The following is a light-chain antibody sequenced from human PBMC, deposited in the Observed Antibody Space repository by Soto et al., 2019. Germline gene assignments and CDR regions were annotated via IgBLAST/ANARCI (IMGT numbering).Light chain of an antibody. CDR1: SGFVGGFSL. V-gene: IGLV2-23*02. CDR3: CLYIGATTYV. CDR2: DVH. J-gene: IGLJ1*01. Sequence: QSVLAQPAAVSVSPGQSITISCTGSSGFVGGFSLVSWYQQHPGKAPKVMISDVHRRPSGVPDRFSGSTSVNSASLTISGLEADDEADYYCCLYIGATTYVVGPVTNVTVL.